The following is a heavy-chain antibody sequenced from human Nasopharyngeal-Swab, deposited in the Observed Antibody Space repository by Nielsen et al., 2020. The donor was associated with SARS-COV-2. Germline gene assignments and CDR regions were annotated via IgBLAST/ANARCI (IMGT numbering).Heavy chain of an antibody. CDR2: ISSSSSYI. J-gene: IGHJ5*02. CDR3: AKDSLNILTGSGWFDP. V-gene: IGHV3-21*04. Sequence: WIRQPPGKGLEWVSSISSSSSYIYYADSVKGRFTISRDNAKNSLYLQMNSLRAEDTAVYYCAKDSLNILTGSGWFDPWGQGTQVTVSS. D-gene: IGHD3-9*01.